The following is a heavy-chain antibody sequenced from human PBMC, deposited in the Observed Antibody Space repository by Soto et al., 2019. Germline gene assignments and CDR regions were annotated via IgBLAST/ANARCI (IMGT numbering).Heavy chain of an antibody. CDR1: GFTFSSYA. J-gene: IGHJ5*02. CDR3: ARDPIVYSSSYNWFDP. D-gene: IGHD6-13*01. Sequence: PGGSLRLSCAASGFTFSSYAMSWVRQAPGKGLEWVSAISGSGGSTYYADSVKGRFTISRDNSKNTLYLQMNSLKPEDSAIYYCARDPIVYSSSYNWFDPWGQGTLVTVSS. V-gene: IGHV3-23*01. CDR2: ISGSGGST.